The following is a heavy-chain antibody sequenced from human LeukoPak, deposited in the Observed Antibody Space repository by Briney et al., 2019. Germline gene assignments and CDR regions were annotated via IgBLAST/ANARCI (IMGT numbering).Heavy chain of an antibody. D-gene: IGHD6-19*01. Sequence: SETLPLTCAVSGGSISSGGYSWSWIRQPPGKGLEWIGYIYHSGSTYYNPSLKSRVTISVDRSKNQFSLKLSSVTAADTAVYYCARLCGGSAFDIWGQGTMVTVSS. J-gene: IGHJ3*02. CDR1: GGSISSGGYS. V-gene: IGHV4-30-2*01. CDR3: ARLCGGSAFDI. CDR2: IYHSGST.